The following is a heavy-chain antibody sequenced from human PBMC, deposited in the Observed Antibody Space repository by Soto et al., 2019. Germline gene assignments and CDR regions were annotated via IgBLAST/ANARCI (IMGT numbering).Heavy chain of an antibody. J-gene: IGHJ4*02. CDR3: ARSLPYCSSTSCHTFDY. Sequence: QVQLVQSGAEVKKPGSSVKVSCKASGGTFSSYTISWVRQAPGQGLEWMGRIIPILGIANYAQKFQGRVTSTAEKATSTAYMELSSLRSEYTAVYYCARSLPYCSSTSCHTFDYWGQGTLVTVSS. CDR2: IIPILGIA. V-gene: IGHV1-69*02. CDR1: GGTFSSYT. D-gene: IGHD2-2*01.